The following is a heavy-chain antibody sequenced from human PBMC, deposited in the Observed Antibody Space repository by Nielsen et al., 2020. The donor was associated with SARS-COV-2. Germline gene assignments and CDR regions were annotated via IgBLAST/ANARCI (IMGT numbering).Heavy chain of an antibody. D-gene: IGHD2-2*02. CDR3: AKDRAIVVVPAAIGGNDY. J-gene: IGHJ4*02. V-gene: IGHV3-33*06. CDR2: IWYDGSNK. Sequence: GESLKISCAASGFTFSSYGMHWVRQAPGKGLEWVAVIWYDGSNKYYADSVKGRFTISRDNSKNTLYLQMNSLRAEDTAVYYCAKDRAIVVVPAAIGGNDYWGQGTLVTVSS. CDR1: GFTFSSYG.